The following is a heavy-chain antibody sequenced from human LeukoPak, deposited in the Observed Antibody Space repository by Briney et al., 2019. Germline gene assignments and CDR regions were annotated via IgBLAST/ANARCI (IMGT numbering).Heavy chain of an antibody. CDR2: IKQDGSEK. CDR1: GFTFSSYG. J-gene: IGHJ4*02. CDR3: ARDADPHFDY. Sequence: GGSLRLSCAASGFTFSSYGMSWVRQAPGKGLEWVANIKQDGSEKYYVDSVKGRFTISRDNAKNSLYLQMNSLRAEDTAVYYCARDADPHFDYWGQGTLVTVSS. V-gene: IGHV3-7*01.